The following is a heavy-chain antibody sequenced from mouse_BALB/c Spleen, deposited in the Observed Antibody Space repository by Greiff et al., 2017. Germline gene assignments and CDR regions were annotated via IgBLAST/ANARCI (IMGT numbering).Heavy chain of an antibody. J-gene: IGHJ1*01. V-gene: IGHV3-2*02. CDR1: GYSITSDYA. Sequence: EVQLQQSGPGLVKPSQSLSLTCTVTGYSITSDYAWNWIRQFPGNKLEWMGYISYSGSTSYNPSLKSRISITRDTSKNQFFLQLNSVTTEDTATYYCARRRVTGTWYFDVWGAGTTVTVSS. CDR2: ISYSGST. CDR3: ARRRVTGTWYFDV. D-gene: IGHD4-1*01.